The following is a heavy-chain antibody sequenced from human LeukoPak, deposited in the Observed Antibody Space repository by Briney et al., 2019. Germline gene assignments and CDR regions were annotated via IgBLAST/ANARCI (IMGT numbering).Heavy chain of an antibody. CDR1: GFTFSSYG. CDR2: IWYDGSNK. V-gene: IGHV3-33*01. Sequence: PGRSLRLSCAASGFTFSSYGMHWVRQAPGKGLEWVAVIWYDGSNKYYADSVKGRFTISRDNSKSTLYLQMNSLRAEDTAVYYCARDREYYYDSSGYLDYWGLGTLVTVSS. J-gene: IGHJ4*02. D-gene: IGHD3-22*01. CDR3: ARDREYYYDSSGYLDY.